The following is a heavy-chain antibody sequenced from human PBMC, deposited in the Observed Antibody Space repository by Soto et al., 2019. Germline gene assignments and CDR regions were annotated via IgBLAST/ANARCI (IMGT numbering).Heavy chain of an antibody. CDR3: VKPPVITASYYSSDIDV. CDR2: ISGSGIST. J-gene: IGHJ6*02. D-gene: IGHD4-4*01. CDR1: GFTFSTYP. Sequence: EAQLLESGGGLVQPGGSLRLSCAASGFTFSTYPMSWVRQAPGKGLEWVSGISGSGISTYYKDSVKGRFTISRDNSKNTVFLQMNSLRDEDTAVYYCVKPPVITASYYSSDIDVWCQGTTVTDSS. V-gene: IGHV3-23*01.